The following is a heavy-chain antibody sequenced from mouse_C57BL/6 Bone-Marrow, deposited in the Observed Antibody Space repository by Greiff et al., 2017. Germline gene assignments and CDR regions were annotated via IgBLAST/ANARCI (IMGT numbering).Heavy chain of an antibody. CDR1: GFNIKDYY. J-gene: IGHJ4*01. CDR3: TLLGAPYAMYC. CDR2: IDPEDGDT. Sequence: EVKLMESGAELVRPGASVKLSCTASGFNIKDYYMHWVKQRPEQGLEWIGRIDPEDGDTEYAPKFQGKATMTADTSSNTAYLPLSSLTSEDTAVYYCTLLGAPYAMYCWGQGTSVTVSS. D-gene: IGHD4-1*01. V-gene: IGHV14-1*01.